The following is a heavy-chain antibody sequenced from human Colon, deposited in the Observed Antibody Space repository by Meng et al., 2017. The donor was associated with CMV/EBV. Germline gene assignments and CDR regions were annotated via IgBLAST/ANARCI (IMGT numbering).Heavy chain of an antibody. CDR2: VYYSGSA. Sequence: SETLSLTCTVSGESMRSHYWSWIRQPPGKGLEWMGHVYYSGSATYSPSLRSRVSMSLDMSKNQFSLKLRSVTAADTAMYFCARGFGHASNNSHDYWGQGTLVTVSS. J-gene: IGHJ4*02. D-gene: IGHD3-10*01. V-gene: IGHV4-59*11. CDR1: GESMRSHY. CDR3: ARGFGHASNNSHDY.